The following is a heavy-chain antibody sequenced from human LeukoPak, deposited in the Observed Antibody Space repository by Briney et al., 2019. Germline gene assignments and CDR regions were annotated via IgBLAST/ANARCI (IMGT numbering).Heavy chain of an antibody. CDR1: GGSISSSSYY. CDR3: ASGLGYSYGIDY. CDR2: IYYSGST. J-gene: IGHJ4*02. D-gene: IGHD5-18*01. Sequence: SETLSLTCTVSGGSISSSSYYWGWIRQPPGKGLEWIGSIYYSGSTYYNPSLKSRVTISVDTSKNQFSLKLSSVTAADTAVYYCASGLGYSYGIDYWGQGTLVTVSS. V-gene: IGHV4-39*01.